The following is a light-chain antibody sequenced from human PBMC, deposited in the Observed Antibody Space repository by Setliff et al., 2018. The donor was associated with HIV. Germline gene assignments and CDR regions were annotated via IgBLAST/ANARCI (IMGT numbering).Light chain of an antibody. Sequence: AIQMTQFPSSLSASVGDRVIITCRASQDIRNALGWYQQKPGKAPKLLIYAASSLPDGVPSRFGGGGSGTDFTLTISSLQPEDFATYYCLQDRNYPLTFGGGTKVDIK. CDR2: AAS. V-gene: IGKV1-6*01. CDR1: QDIRNA. J-gene: IGKJ4*01. CDR3: LQDRNYPLT.